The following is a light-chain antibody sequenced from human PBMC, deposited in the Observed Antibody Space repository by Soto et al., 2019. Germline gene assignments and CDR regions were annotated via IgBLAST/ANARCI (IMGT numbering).Light chain of an antibody. CDR2: AAY. J-gene: IGKJ1*01. V-gene: IGKV3-20*01. CDR3: QQYGGGPWT. Sequence: EIVLTQSPDTLSLSPRERATISFRASQSVPNNYLAWYLQKPGQAPKVLIYAAYNRATGIPDRFSGSGSGTDFTLTIRRLEPEDFAVFYCQQYGGGPWTFGQGTKVDI. CDR1: QSVPNNY.